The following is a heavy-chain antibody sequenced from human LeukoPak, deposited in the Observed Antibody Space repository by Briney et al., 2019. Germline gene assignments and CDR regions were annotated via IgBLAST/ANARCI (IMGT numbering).Heavy chain of an antibody. Sequence: PGGSLRLSCAASRFTFSTYGMNWLRQTPGKGLEGVAAMIGSGNRAYHADSVKGRFTISRDNSKNMLYLQMNSLRAEDTALYYCAKDADISVEIVVITSFDSWGQGTLVTVSS. V-gene: IGHV3-23*01. CDR1: RFTFSTYG. D-gene: IGHD3-22*01. CDR2: MIGSGNRA. CDR3: AKDADISVEIVVITSFDS. J-gene: IGHJ4*02.